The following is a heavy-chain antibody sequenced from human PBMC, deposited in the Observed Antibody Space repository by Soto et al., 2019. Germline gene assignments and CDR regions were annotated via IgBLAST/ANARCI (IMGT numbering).Heavy chain of an antibody. V-gene: IGHV3-48*02. CDR1: GFTFSSYS. J-gene: IGHJ6*02. CDR3: ARDHCSGGSCYGYYYYGMDV. CDR2: ISSSSSTI. D-gene: IGHD2-15*01. Sequence: GGSLRLSCAASGFTFSSYSMNWVRQAPGKGLEWVSYISSSSSTIYYADSVKGRFTISRDNTKNSLYLQMNSLRDEDTAEYYCARDHCSGGSCYGYYYYGMDVWGQGTTVTVSS.